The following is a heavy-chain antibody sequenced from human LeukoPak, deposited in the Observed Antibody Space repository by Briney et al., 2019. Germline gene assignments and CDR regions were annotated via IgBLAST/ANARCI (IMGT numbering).Heavy chain of an antibody. V-gene: IGHV4-34*01. CDR1: GGSFSGYY. J-gene: IGHJ3*02. CDR2: INHSGST. Sequence: PSETLSLTCAVDGGSFSGYYWSWIRQPPGKGLEWIGEINHSGSTNYNPSLKSRVTISVDTSKNQFSLKLSSVTAADTAVYYCARGGRNGSGSDDAFDIWGQGTMVTVSS. CDR3: ARGGRNGSGSDDAFDI. D-gene: IGHD3-10*01.